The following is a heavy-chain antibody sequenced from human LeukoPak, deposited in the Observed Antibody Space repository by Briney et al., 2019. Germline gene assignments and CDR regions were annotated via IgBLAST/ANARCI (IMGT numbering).Heavy chain of an antibody. J-gene: IGHJ4*02. CDR3: ARENYYDSSDYYPKDRFEDY. CDR2: IYSGGST. Sequence: GGSLRLSCAASGFTVSSNYMSWVRQAPGKGLEWVSVIYSGGSTYYADSAKGRFTISRDNSKNTLYLQMNSLRAEDTAVYYCARENYYDSSDYYPKDRFEDYWGQGTLVTVSS. CDR1: GFTVSSNY. D-gene: IGHD3-22*01. V-gene: IGHV3-53*01.